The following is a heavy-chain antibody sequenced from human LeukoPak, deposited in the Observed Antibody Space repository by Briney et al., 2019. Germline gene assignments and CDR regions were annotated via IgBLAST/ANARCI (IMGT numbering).Heavy chain of an antibody. V-gene: IGHV1-18*01. CDR3: AREEGAPIAAANV. CDR2: IRPNNGNT. D-gene: IGHD6-13*01. J-gene: IGHJ3*01. Sequence: ASVKVSRKASGYTFTTYTISWVRQAPGQGLEWMGWIRPNNGNTNYAQKLQGRVSMTTDTSTSTAYMELRSLRSDDTAVYYCAREEGAPIAAANVWGLGTMVTVSS. CDR1: GYTFTTYT.